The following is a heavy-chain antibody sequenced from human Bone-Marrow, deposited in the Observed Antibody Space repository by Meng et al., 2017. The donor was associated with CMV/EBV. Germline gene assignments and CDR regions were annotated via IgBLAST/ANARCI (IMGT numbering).Heavy chain of an antibody. V-gene: IGHV6-1*01. J-gene: IGHJ4*02. CDR2: TFYRSKWYN. D-gene: IGHD5-18*01. CDR3: TRGYNYGFDY. CDR1: GDSVSSNSVA. Sequence: ISGDSVSSNSVAGNWIRQSPSRGPEWLGRTFYRSKWYNEYAESVKSRITINPDTSKNQFSLQLNSVTPEDTAVYYCTRGYNYGFDYWGQGALVTVSS.